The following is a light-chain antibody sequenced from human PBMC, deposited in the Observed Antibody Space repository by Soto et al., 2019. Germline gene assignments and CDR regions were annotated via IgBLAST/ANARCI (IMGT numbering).Light chain of an antibody. CDR3: AAWDDSLSGQV. Sequence: QSVLTQPPSASGTPGQRVTISCSGSSSNIGSNYVYWYQQLPGTAPKLLIYRNNQRPSGVPDRFSGSKSGTSASLAIGGLRSEDEADYYCAAWDDSLSGQVFGTGTKVTVL. J-gene: IGLJ1*01. V-gene: IGLV1-47*01. CDR2: RNN. CDR1: SSNIGSNY.